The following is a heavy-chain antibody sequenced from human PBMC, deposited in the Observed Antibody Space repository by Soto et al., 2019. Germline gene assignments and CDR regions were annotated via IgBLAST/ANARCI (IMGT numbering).Heavy chain of an antibody. Sequence: EVQLVESGGGLVKPGGSLRLSCAASGFTFSSYSMNWVRQAPGKGLEWVSSISSSSSYIYYADSVKGRFTISRDNAKNSLYLQMNSLRAEDTAVYYCASTDVIVVVPAATRYFDLWGRGTLVTVSS. D-gene: IGHD2-2*01. CDR3: ASTDVIVVVPAATRYFDL. V-gene: IGHV3-21*01. CDR2: ISSSSSYI. J-gene: IGHJ2*01. CDR1: GFTFSSYS.